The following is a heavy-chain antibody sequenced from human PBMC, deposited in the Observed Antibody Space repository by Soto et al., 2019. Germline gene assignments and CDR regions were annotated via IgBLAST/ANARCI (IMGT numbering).Heavy chain of an antibody. J-gene: IGHJ5*02. CDR1: GFTFSSYA. CDR3: AKVHVENSGYGHYPGVFDP. V-gene: IGHV3-23*01. CDR2: ISGSGGST. D-gene: IGHD5-12*01. Sequence: EVQLLESGGGLVQPGGSLRLSCAASGFTFSSYAMSWVRQAPGKGLEWVSAISGSGGSTYYADSVKGRFTISRDNSKNTLYLQMDSLRAEDTAVYYCAKVHVENSGYGHYPGVFDPWGQGTLVTVSS.